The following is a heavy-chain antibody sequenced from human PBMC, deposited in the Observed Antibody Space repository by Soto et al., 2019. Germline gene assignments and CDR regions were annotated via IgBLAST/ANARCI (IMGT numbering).Heavy chain of an antibody. CDR2: ISSSSSYI. D-gene: IGHD3-10*01. CDR3: ARDPEYYYGSGSSFFDP. V-gene: IGHV3-21*01. CDR1: GFTFSSYS. Sequence: GGSLRLSCAASGFTFSSYSMNWVRQAPGKGLEWVSSISSSSSYIYYADSVKGRFTISRDNAKNSLYLKMNSLRAEDTAVYYCARDPEYYYGSGSSFFDPWGQGTLVTVSS. J-gene: IGHJ5*02.